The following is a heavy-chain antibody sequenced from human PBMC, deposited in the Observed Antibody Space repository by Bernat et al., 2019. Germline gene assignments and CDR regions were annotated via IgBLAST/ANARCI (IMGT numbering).Heavy chain of an antibody. V-gene: IGHV3-30*01. CDR2: ISYDGSNK. D-gene: IGHD6-13*01. Sequence: QVQLVESGGGVVQPGRSLRLSCAASGFTFSSYAMHWVRQAPGKGLEWVAVISYDGSNKYYADSVKGRFTISRDNSKNTLYLQMNSLRAEDTAVYYCARGIRGIAAGFDPWGQGTLVTVSS. CDR3: ARGIRGIAAGFDP. CDR1: GFTFSSYA. J-gene: IGHJ5*02.